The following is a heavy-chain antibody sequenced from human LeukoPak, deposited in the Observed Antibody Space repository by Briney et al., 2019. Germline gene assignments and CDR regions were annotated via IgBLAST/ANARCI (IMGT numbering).Heavy chain of an antibody. Sequence: ASVKVSCKASGYTFTSYGISWVRQAPGQGLEWMGWISAHNGNTNYAQKLQGRVTMTTDTSTSTAYMELRSLRSDDTAVYYCARPFGSGTYYNVFDNWGQGTLVTVSS. D-gene: IGHD3-10*01. CDR2: ISAHNGNT. V-gene: IGHV1-18*01. CDR3: ARPFGSGTYYNVFDN. J-gene: IGHJ4*02. CDR1: GYTFTSYG.